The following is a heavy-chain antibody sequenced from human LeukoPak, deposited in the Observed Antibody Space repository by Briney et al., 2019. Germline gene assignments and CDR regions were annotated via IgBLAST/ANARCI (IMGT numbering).Heavy chain of an antibody. CDR3: ADHKGSSWYSNY. V-gene: IGHV3-23*01. J-gene: IGHJ4*02. CDR1: GFTFSNYA. CDR2: VTGSGDST. D-gene: IGHD6-13*01. Sequence: PGGSLRLSCAAFGFTFSNYAMSWVRQAPGKGLEWVSVVTGSGDSTSYADSVKGRFTISRDNSHNTVYLQMNSLRADDTAVYYCADHKGSSWYSNYWGQGTLVTVSS.